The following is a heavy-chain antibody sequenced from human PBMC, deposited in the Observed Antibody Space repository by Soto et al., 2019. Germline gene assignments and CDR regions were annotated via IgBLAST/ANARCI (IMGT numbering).Heavy chain of an antibody. CDR3: AKDPHMVLIYYFDY. CDR2: ISGSGGST. CDR1: GFTFSSYA. V-gene: IGHV3-23*01. J-gene: IGHJ4*02. D-gene: IGHD3-10*01. Sequence: PGXSLILSCVVSGFTFSSYAMSCVRQAPWKGLEWVSAISGSGGSTYYADSVKGRFTISRDNSKNTLYLQMNSLRAEDTAVYYCAKDPHMVLIYYFDYWGQGTLVTVSS.